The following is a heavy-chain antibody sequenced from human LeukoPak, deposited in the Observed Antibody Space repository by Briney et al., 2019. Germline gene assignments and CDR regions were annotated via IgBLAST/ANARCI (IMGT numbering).Heavy chain of an antibody. CDR2: ISYDGSNK. CDR3: AKDGLRGVQLWLEGDYYYYYYMDV. V-gene: IGHV3-30-3*01. J-gene: IGHJ6*03. Sequence: PGRSLRLSCAASGFTFSSYAMHWVRQAPGKGLEWVAVISYDGSNKYYADSVKGRFTISRDNSKNTLYLQMNSLRAEDTAVYYCAKDGLRGVQLWLEGDYYYYYYMDVWGKGTTVTVSS. CDR1: GFTFSSYA. D-gene: IGHD5-18*01.